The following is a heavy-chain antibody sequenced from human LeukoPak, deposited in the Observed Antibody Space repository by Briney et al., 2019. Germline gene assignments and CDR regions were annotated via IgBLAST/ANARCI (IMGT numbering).Heavy chain of an antibody. Sequence: GGSLRLSCAASGFTFSSYAMHWVRQAPGKGLEWVAVISYDGSNKYYADSVKGRFTISRDNSKNTLYLQMNSLRVEDTAVYYCARDGSGSYSEYFDCWGQGTLVAVSS. CDR2: ISYDGSNK. CDR1: GFTFSSYA. V-gene: IGHV3-30-3*01. CDR3: ARDGSGSYSEYFDC. J-gene: IGHJ4*02. D-gene: IGHD1-26*01.